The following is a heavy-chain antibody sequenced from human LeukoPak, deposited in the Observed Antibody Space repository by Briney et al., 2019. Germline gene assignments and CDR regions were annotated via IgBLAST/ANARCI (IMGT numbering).Heavy chain of an antibody. D-gene: IGHD6-13*01. J-gene: IGHJ4*02. Sequence: GGSLRLSCAASGLTFSDYSMTWVRQAPGKGLFWVSGISAGGGSTYYADSVKGRFTISRDNSRNTLYLQMNSLRAEDTAVYYCAKDAAGPEYWGQGTLVTVSS. CDR1: GLTFSDYS. CDR3: AKDAAGPEY. CDR2: ISAGGGST. V-gene: IGHV3-23*01.